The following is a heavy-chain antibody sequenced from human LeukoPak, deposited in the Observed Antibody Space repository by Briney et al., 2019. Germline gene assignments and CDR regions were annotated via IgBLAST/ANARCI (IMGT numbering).Heavy chain of an antibody. Sequence: GGTLRLSCAASGFTFSSYGMSWVRQAPGKGLEWVSAISGSGGSTYYADSVKGRFTISRDNAKNSLYLQMNSLRAEDTAVYYCARVAAAGITLDYWGQGTLVTVSS. CDR3: ARVAAAGITLDY. D-gene: IGHD6-13*01. CDR1: GFTFSSYG. V-gene: IGHV3-23*01. J-gene: IGHJ4*02. CDR2: ISGSGGST.